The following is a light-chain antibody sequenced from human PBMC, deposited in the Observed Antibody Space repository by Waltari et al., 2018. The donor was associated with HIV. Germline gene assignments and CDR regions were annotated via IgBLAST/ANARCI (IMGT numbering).Light chain of an antibody. V-gene: IGKV1-5*03. CDR1: QNINTW. Sequence: DIQMTQSPATLSASIGGRVTIACRASQNINTWLAWYQQKPGKAPKLLIYKASSLETGVPPRFSGSGSGTEFTLTISSLQPDDFATYYCHQYSSYPRTFGQGTQVQIK. J-gene: IGKJ1*01. CDR2: KAS. CDR3: HQYSSYPRT.